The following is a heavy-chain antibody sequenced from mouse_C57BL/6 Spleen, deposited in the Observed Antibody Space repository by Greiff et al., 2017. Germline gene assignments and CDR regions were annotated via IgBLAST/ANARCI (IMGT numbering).Heavy chain of an antibody. J-gene: IGHJ4*01. V-gene: IGHV1-82*01. CDR3: ASELRLGATVDYYAMDY. CDR2: IYPGDGDT. CDR1: GYAFSSSW. Sequence: QVQLQQSGPELVKPGASVKISCKASGYAFSSSWMNWVKQRPGQGLEWIGRIYPGDGDTNYNGKFKGKATLTADKSSSTAYMQLSSLTSEDSAVYFGASELRLGATVDYYAMDYWGQGTSVTVSS. D-gene: IGHD1-1*01.